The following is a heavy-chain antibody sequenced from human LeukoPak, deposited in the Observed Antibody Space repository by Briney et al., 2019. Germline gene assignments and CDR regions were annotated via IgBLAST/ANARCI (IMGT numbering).Heavy chain of an antibody. D-gene: IGHD1-26*01. V-gene: IGHV3-15*07. Sequence: GGSLRLSCVASGFTFTNAWLTWVRQAPGKGLEWVGRIKSNIDGGTTDYPAPVKGRFIISRDDSRNTLYLQMNSLETEDTAVYWCTSDLKRSWEGAFNVWGQGTMVTVSS. CDR1: GFTFTNAW. CDR3: TSDLKRSWEGAFNV. CDR2: IKSNIDGGTT. J-gene: IGHJ3*01.